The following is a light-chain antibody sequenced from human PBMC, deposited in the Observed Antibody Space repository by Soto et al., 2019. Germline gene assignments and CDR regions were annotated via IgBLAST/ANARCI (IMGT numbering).Light chain of an antibody. V-gene: IGKV1-39*01. CDR2: TAS. CDR1: QTIKNY. J-gene: IGKJ1*01. CDR3: QQTYTAPGT. Sequence: DIQMTQSPSPLSASVGDIVTITWRASQTIKNYLNWDRHKPGIAPDLLIYTASRLQSGVASRFSGSASGAYFILTIISLQPDDLASYYCQQTYTAPGTFGQGTKVEI.